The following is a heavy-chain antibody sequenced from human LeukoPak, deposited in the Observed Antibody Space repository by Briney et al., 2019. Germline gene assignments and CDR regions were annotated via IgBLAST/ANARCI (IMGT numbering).Heavy chain of an antibody. CDR1: GFTFYDYG. Sequence: PGGSLRLSCAASGFTFYDYGMSWVRQAPGKGLEWVSGINWNGGSTVYADSVKGRFTISRDNAKNSLYLQMNSLRAEDTAVYYCASALRIYYYFDYWGQGTLVTVSS. CDR3: ASALRIYYYFDY. J-gene: IGHJ4*02. V-gene: IGHV3-20*04. CDR2: INWNGGST. D-gene: IGHD1-26*01.